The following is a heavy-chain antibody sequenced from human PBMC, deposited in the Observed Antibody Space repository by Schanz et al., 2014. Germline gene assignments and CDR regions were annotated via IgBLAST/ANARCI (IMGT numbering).Heavy chain of an antibody. D-gene: IGHD2-15*01. CDR1: GGSVSGYF. CDR3: ARGGRYCSGGGCHYPYNYDGMDV. CDR2: INYSGSA. J-gene: IGHJ6*02. Sequence: VQLQQWGAGRLRPAETLSLTCAVYGGSVSGYFWTWIRQSPRKGLEWIGEINYSGSAHYNPSLTSRLTISMDASKSQLSLEMKSVSAADAAVYYCARGGRYCSGGGCHYPYNYDGMDVWGQGTTVTVSS. V-gene: IGHV4-34*01.